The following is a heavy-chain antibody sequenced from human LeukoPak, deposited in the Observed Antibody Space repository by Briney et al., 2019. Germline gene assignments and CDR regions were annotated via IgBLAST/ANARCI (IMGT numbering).Heavy chain of an antibody. V-gene: IGHV3-9*01. CDR3: AKDYQSVGATIDY. Sequence: SVRLSCAASGFTFYDNAMLWVRQAPGKGLEGGSGIRWNSGSIGYADSVKGRFTISRDNAKNSLYLQMNSLRAEDTALYYCAKDYQSVGATIDYWGQGTLVTVSS. D-gene: IGHD1-26*01. CDR2: IRWNSGSI. J-gene: IGHJ4*02. CDR1: GFTFYDNA.